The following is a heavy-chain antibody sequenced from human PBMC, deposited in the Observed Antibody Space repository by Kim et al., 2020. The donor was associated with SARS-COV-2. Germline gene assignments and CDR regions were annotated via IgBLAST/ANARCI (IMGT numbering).Heavy chain of an antibody. Sequence: SETLSLTCAVYGGSFSGYYWSWIRQPPGKGLEWIGEINHSGSTNYNPSLKSRVTISVDTSKNQFSLKLSSVTAADTAVYYCARGRRGITMVRGVIFELDYWGQGTLVTVSS. V-gene: IGHV4-34*01. D-gene: IGHD3-10*01. CDR1: GGSFSGYY. CDR2: INHSGST. J-gene: IGHJ4*02. CDR3: ARGRRGITMVRGVIFELDY.